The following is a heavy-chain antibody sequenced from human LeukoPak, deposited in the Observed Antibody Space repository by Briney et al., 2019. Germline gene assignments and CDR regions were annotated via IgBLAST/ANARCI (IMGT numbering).Heavy chain of an antibody. J-gene: IGHJ6*02. CDR1: GGSISSYY. D-gene: IGHD3-3*01. V-gene: IGHV4-59*01. CDR2: IYYSGSA. Sequence: SGTLSLTCTVSGGSISSYYWSWIRQPPGKGLEWIGYIYYSGSANYNPSLKSRVTISVDTSKNQFSLKLNSVTAADTAVYYCAREHYDFNGMDVWGQGTTVTVSS. CDR3: AREHYDFNGMDV.